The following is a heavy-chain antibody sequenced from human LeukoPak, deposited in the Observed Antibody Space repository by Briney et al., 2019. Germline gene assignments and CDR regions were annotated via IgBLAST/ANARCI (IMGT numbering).Heavy chain of an antibody. CDR2: IIPILGTA. CDR1: GGTFSSYA. V-gene: IGHV1-69*05. CDR3: ARSGRGSGYYFPDY. Sequence: ASVKVSCKASGGTFSSYAISWVRQAPGQGLEWMGGIIPILGTANYAQKFQGRVTITTDESTSTAYMELSSLRSEDTAVYYCARSGRGSGYYFPDYWGQGTLVTVSS. D-gene: IGHD3-22*01. J-gene: IGHJ4*02.